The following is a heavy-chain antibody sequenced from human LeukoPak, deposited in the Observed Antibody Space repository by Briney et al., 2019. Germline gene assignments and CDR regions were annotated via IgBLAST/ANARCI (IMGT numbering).Heavy chain of an antibody. D-gene: IGHD1-26*01. CDR3: ARDQGGATTFDY. CDR2: ILYDGSNK. V-gene: IGHV3-30-3*01. CDR1: GFTFSSYA. J-gene: IGHJ4*02. Sequence: GGSLRLSCAASGFTFSSYAMTWVRQAPGKGLEWLAFILYDGSNKYYADSVKSRFTVSRDNSKNTLYLQMNSLRPEDTAVYYCARDQGGATTFDYWGQGTLVTVSS.